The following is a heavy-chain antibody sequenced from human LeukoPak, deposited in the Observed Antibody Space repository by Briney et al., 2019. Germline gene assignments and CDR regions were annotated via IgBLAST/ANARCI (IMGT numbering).Heavy chain of an antibody. V-gene: IGHV4-34*01. J-gene: IGHJ5*02. Sequence: SETLSLTCAVYGGSFSGYYWSWIRQPPGKGLEWIGEINHSGSTNYNPSLKSRVTISVDTSKNQFSLKLSSVTAADTAVYYCARVGYDFWKNWFDPWGQGTLVTVSS. CDR3: ARVGYDFWKNWFDP. CDR1: GGSFSGYY. CDR2: INHSGST. D-gene: IGHD3-3*01.